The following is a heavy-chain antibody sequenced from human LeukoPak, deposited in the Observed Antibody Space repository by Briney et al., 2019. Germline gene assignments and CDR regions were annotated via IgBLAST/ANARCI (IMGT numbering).Heavy chain of an antibody. CDR2: ISGSGGST. J-gene: IGHJ3*02. CDR3: AKDSTVENAFDI. Sequence: GGSLRLSCADSGFTFSSYAMRWVRQAPGKGLEWVSAISGSGGSTYYADSVKGRFTISRDNSKNTLYLQMNSLRAEDTAVYYCAKDSTVENAFDIWGQGTMVTVSS. CDR1: GFTFSSYA. D-gene: IGHD4-23*01. V-gene: IGHV3-23*01.